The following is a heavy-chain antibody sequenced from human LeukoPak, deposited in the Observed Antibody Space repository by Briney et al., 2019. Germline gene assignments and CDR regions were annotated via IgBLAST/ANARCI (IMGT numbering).Heavy chain of an antibody. D-gene: IGHD5-24*01. V-gene: IGHV4-59*01. CDR1: GGSISRYY. CDR3: ARGDGYLIY. CDR2: IYYSGST. Sequence: SETLSLTCTVSGGSISRYYWSWIRQPPGKGLEWIGYIYYSGSTNYNPSLKSRVTISVDTSKNQFSLKLSSVTAADTAVYYCARGDGYLIYWGQGTLVTVSS. J-gene: IGHJ4*01.